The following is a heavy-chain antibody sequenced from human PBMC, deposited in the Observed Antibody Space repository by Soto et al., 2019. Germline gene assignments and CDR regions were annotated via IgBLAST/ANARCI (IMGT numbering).Heavy chain of an antibody. CDR3: ARSSHRGYFFDN. CDR2: SSSTTSYT. Sequence: QVQLVESGGGLVKPGGSLRLSCAASTFSLSDYYMSWIRHAPGRGLEWVAYSSSTTSYTNYADSVKGRFTILRDNAKNPLYLQMKSLRGEDTAVYYCARSSHRGYFFDNWGQGTLVTVSS. D-gene: IGHD5-18*01. CDR1: TFSLSDYY. V-gene: IGHV3-11*06. J-gene: IGHJ4*02.